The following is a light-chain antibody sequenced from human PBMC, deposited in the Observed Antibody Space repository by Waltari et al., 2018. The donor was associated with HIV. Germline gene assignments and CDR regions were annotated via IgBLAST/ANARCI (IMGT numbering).Light chain of an antibody. CDR3: QVWDRGSEGV. J-gene: IGLJ3*02. CDR1: NIGGHS. CDR2: DDS. Sequence: SYVLTQPPSVSVAPGQTARITCRGDNIGGHSVHWYQQKPGQAPVLVVHDDSDRPSGIPGRFSGSNSGNTATLTISRVEAGDEADYYCQVWDRGSEGVFGGGTKLTVL. V-gene: IGLV3-21*02.